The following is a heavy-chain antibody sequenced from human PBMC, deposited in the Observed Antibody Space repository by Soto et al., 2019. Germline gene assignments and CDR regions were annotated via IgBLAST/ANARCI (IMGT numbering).Heavy chain of an antibody. J-gene: IGHJ5*02. CDR1: GFSLSNAGMG. D-gene: IGHD2-15*01. V-gene: IGHV2-26*01. CDR3: AQTEDGGRSRTPAGWFDA. CDR2: IFSNDER. Sequence: QVTLKESGPVLVKPTETLTLTCTVSGFSLSNAGMGVSWIRQPPGTAPEWLAHIFSNDERRFSTSLKNRLTISKDTSNSQVVLIMTNMDPVDTGTYYCAQTEDGGRSRTPAGWFDAWGQGTLVTVSS.